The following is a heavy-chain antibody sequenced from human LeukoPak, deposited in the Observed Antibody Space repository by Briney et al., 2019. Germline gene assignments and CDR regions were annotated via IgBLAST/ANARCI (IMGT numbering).Heavy chain of an antibody. D-gene: IGHD6-19*01. Sequence: GASVKVSCKTSGDILTSYGISWVRQAPGQGLEWMGGIIATLGTTNYAQKFQGRVTIDADKSTSTAYTELNNLRSEDTAVYYCARVASISVAGTRPYYMDVWGQGTTVTVSS. V-gene: IGHV1-69*10. CDR2: IIATLGTT. CDR1: GDILTSYG. CDR3: ARVASISVAGTRPYYMDV. J-gene: IGHJ6*03.